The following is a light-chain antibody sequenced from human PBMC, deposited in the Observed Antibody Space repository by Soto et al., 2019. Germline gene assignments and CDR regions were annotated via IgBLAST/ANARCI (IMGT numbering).Light chain of an antibody. CDR2: AAS. CDR1: QSISNY. CDR3: QQSYSASPIT. Sequence: DIQMTQSPSSLSASVGDRVTITCRASQSISNYLNWFQQKPGKAPKLLIYAASSLQRGVPSRFXGSGSGTDFTLTISSLQPEDFATYYCQQSYSASPITFGQGTRLEIK. J-gene: IGKJ5*01. V-gene: IGKV1-39*01.